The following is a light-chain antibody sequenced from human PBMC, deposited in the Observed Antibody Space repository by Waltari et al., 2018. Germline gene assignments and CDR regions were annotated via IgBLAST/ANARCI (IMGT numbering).Light chain of an antibody. J-gene: IGKJ1*01. CDR3: QNHERLPAT. CDR2: AAS. V-gene: IGKV3-20*01. CDR1: QNIGTY. Sequence: LTQSPGTLSLSPGERATLSCRASQNIGTYLVWYQQKPGQPPRLLMYAASRSATGVPDRFSGSGSGTDFSLTISRLEPEDFAVYYCQNHERLPATFGQGTRVEIK.